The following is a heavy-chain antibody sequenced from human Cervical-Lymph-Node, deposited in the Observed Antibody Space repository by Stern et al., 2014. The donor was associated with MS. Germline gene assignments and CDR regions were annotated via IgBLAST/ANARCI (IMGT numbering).Heavy chain of an antibody. Sequence: VQSGRSLRLSCAASGFAFASYDMHLVRQASGKGLEWVAFISNDASNKYYADSLKDRFIVSRDYSKKTLSLQINSLRPEDTAVYYCALPGHFYTNAPDYWGQGTLVTVSS. D-gene: IGHD2-8*01. CDR1: GFAFASYD. CDR3: ALPGHFYTNAPDY. V-gene: IGHV3-30*03. CDR2: ISNDASNK. J-gene: IGHJ4*02.